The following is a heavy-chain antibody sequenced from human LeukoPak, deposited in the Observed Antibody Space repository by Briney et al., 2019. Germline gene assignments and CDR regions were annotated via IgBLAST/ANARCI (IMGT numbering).Heavy chain of an antibody. J-gene: IGHJ4*02. V-gene: IGHV3-53*01. D-gene: IGHD1/OR15-1a*01. Sequence: PGGSLRLSCTACGFTVSSNSMTWVRQAPGKGLARVSFIYSDNAHYSDSVKGRFTISRDNSKNTLYLQMSSLRAEDTAVYYCSKEAGVAGATWNIDSWGQGTLVTVSS. CDR2: IYSDNA. CDR1: GFTVSSNS. CDR3: SKEAGVAGATWNIDS.